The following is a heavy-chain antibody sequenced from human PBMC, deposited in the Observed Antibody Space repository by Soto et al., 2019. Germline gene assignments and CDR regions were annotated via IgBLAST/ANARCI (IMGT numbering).Heavy chain of an antibody. D-gene: IGHD2-15*01. V-gene: IGHV3-48*02. CDR2: ISASSTII. Sequence: GVSLRLSCAASGFTFSTYGMSWVRQAPGKGLEWVSYISASSTIIYYADSVKGRFTVSRDNAKQSLYLQMNSLRDEDTAMYYCARREVVPSYYSSMDVWGQGTTVTVSS. J-gene: IGHJ6*02. CDR3: ARREVVPSYYSSMDV. CDR1: GFTFSTYG.